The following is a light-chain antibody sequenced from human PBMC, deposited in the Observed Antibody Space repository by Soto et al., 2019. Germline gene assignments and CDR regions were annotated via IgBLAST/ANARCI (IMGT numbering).Light chain of an antibody. Sequence: QSVLTQPPSVSGAPGQGITISCTGTRSNLGAGYDVHWYQQLPGAAPKLLIYANNNRPSGVLDRFSGSKSGTSASLAITGLQAEDEADYYCQSYDNSLSGAWVFGGGTKLTVL. CDR1: RSNLGAGYD. V-gene: IGLV1-40*01. J-gene: IGLJ3*02. CDR2: ANN. CDR3: QSYDNSLSGAWV.